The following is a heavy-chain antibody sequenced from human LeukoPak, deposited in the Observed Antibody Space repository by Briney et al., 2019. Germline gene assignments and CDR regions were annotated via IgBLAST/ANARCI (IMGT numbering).Heavy chain of an antibody. CDR2: ISYDGSNK. CDR3: TRSGYDYVWGSYRSPIDY. V-gene: IGHV3-30*03. J-gene: IGHJ4*02. Sequence: PGGSLRLSCAASGFTFSSYGMHWVRQAPGKGLEWVAVISYDGSNKYYADSVKGRFTISRDNAKNSLYLQMNSLRAEDTAVYYCTRSGYDYVWGSYRSPIDYWGQGTLVTVSS. D-gene: IGHD3-16*02. CDR1: GFTFSSYG.